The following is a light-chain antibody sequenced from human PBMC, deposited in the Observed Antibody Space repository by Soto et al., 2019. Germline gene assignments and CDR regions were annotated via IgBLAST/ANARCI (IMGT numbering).Light chain of an antibody. V-gene: IGLV1-44*01. CDR1: SSNIGSNT. J-gene: IGLJ1*01. CDR2: SNN. Sequence: QSVLTQPPSASETPGQRVTISCSGSSSNIGSNTVNWYRQLPGTAPKLLIYSNNQRPSGVPDRFSGSKSGTSASLAISGLQSEDEADYYCAAWDDSLNGYVFGTGTKVTVL. CDR3: AAWDDSLNGYV.